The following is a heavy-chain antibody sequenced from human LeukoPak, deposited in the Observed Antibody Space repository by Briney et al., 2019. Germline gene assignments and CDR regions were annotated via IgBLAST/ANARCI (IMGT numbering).Heavy chain of an antibody. CDR1: GGTFSSYA. V-gene: IGHV1-69*06. J-gene: IGHJ4*02. D-gene: IGHD3-16*01. CDR3: ARDRKPYLEALRRGDYFDY. CDR2: IIPIFGTA. Sequence: SVKVSCKASGGTFSSYAISWVRQAPGQGLEWMGGIIPIFGTANYAQKFQGRVTITADKSTSTAYMELSSLRSEDTAVYDCARDRKPYLEALRRGDYFDYWGQGTLVTVSS.